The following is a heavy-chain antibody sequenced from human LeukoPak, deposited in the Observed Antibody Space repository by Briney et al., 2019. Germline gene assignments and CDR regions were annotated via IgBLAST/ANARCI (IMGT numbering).Heavy chain of an antibody. CDR2: ISSSGSTI. V-gene: IGHV3-11*01. J-gene: IGHJ6*02. D-gene: IGHD3-22*01. CDR3: ARRITMTAYYYYGMDV. CDR1: GFTFSDYY. Sequence: PGGSLRLSCAASGFTFSDYYMSWIRQAPGKGLEWVSYISSSGSTIYYADSVKGRFTISRDNAKNSLYLQMNSLRAEDTAVYYCARRITMTAYYYYGMDVWGQGTTVTVSS.